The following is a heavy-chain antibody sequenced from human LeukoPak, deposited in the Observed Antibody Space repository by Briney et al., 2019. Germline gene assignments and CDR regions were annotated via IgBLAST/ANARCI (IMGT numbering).Heavy chain of an antibody. CDR1: GFTFSNYV. D-gene: IGHD1-26*01. Sequence: GRSLRLSCAASGFTFSNYVTHWVRQAPGKGLEWVAVVSYDGSSPYHADSVRGRFSISSDHSKNTVYLQMDSLGVEDTAVYYCARERVGTAETFDNWGQGTLVTVSS. CDR2: VSYDGSSP. CDR3: ARERVGTAETFDN. J-gene: IGHJ4*02. V-gene: IGHV3-30-3*01.